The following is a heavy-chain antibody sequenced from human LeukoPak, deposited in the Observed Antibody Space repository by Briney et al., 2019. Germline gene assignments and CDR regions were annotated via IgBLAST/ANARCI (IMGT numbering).Heavy chain of an antibody. Sequence: GGSLGLSCAASGFSFSSHWMSWVRQAPGQGLEWVANIKQDGGEKYYVDSVKGRFAISRDNAKNSLYLQMNSLSAEDTALYYCARERWAEYYLDYWGQGTLVTVSS. D-gene: IGHD2/OR15-2a*01. J-gene: IGHJ4*02. CDR1: GFSFSSHW. V-gene: IGHV3-7*01. CDR3: ARERWAEYYLDY. CDR2: IKQDGGEK.